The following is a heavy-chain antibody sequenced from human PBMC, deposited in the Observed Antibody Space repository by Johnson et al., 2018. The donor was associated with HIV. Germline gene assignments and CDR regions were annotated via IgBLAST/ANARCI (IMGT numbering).Heavy chain of an antibody. Sequence: QEQLVESGGGLVQPGGSLRLSCAASGFTFSSHDMHWVRQAPGKGLEWVAVISYDGSNKYYADSVKGRFTISRDNSKNTLYLQMNSLRAEDTAVYYCAKDLQQPQRGEHAFAQDAFDIWGQGTMVTVSS. V-gene: IGHV3-30*18. CDR2: ISYDGSNK. J-gene: IGHJ3*02. CDR1: GFTFSSHD. CDR3: AKDLQQPQRGEHAFAQDAFDI. D-gene: IGHD6-13*01.